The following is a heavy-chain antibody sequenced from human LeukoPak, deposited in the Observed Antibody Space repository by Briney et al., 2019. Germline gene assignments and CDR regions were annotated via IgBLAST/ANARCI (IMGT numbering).Heavy chain of an antibody. CDR1: GFTFSSYA. CDR3: AKDLSDTADYFDY. J-gene: IGHJ4*02. CDR2: ITSSGYSP. Sequence: PGASLRLSCAASGFTFSSYAMSWVRQAPGKGLEWVSAITSSGYSPYYADSVKGRFTISRDNSKNTVYLQMNSLRAEDTAVYHCAKDLSDTADYFDYWGQGTLVSVSA. V-gene: IGHV3-23*01. D-gene: IGHD2-21*02.